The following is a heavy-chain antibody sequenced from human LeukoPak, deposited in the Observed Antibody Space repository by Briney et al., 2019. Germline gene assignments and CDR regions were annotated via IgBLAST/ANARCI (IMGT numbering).Heavy chain of an antibody. D-gene: IGHD3-10*01. Sequence: ASVKVSCKASGYTFTSYGISWVRQAPGQGLEWMGWISAYNGNTNYAQKFQGRVTMTRDTSTSTVYMELSSLRSEDTAVYYCARGLGGGSGNYYYYMDVWGKGTTVTISS. V-gene: IGHV1-18*01. J-gene: IGHJ6*03. CDR2: ISAYNGNT. CDR1: GYTFTSYG. CDR3: ARGLGGGSGNYYYYMDV.